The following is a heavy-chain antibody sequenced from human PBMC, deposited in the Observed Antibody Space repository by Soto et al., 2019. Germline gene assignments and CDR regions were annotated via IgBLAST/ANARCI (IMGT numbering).Heavy chain of an antibody. CDR2: ISYDGSNK. J-gene: IGHJ6*02. V-gene: IGHV3-30-3*01. CDR1: GFTFSSYA. Sequence: QVQLVESGGGVVQPGRSLRLSCAASGFTFSSYAMHWVRQAPGKGLEWVAVISYDGSNKYYADSVKGRLTISRDNSKNTLYLQMNSLRAEDTAVYYCARDDTAAAVDYYYYGMDVWGQGTTVTVSS. D-gene: IGHD6-13*01. CDR3: ARDDTAAAVDYYYYGMDV.